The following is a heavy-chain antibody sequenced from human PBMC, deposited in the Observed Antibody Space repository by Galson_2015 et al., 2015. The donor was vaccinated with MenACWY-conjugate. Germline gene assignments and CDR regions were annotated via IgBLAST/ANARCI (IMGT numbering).Heavy chain of an antibody. CDR3: ARDQRIKEYSSGWYDGGYYYYGMDV. CDR1: GFTFSSYS. Sequence: SLRLSCAASGFTFSSYSMNWVRQAPGKGLEWVSYISSSSSTIYYADSVKGRFTISRDNAKNSLYLQMNSLRAEDTAVYYCARDQRIKEYSSGWYDGGYYYYGMDVWGQGTTVTVSS. CDR2: ISSSSSTI. D-gene: IGHD6-19*01. V-gene: IGHV3-48*01. J-gene: IGHJ6*02.